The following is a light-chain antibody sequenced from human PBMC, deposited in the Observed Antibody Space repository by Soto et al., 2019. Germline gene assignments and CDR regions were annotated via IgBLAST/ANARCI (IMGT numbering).Light chain of an antibody. J-gene: IGKJ1*01. CDR1: QSLLHSNGYNY. CDR2: LGS. V-gene: IGKV2-28*01. Sequence: DTVMTQSPLSLPVTPGEPASISCRSSQSLLHSNGYNYLDWYLQKPGQSPQLLIYLGSSRASGGPGRFSGNVSGTDFTLRIRRVEGEDVGFYYCMRTLHTPRTFGQGTNVAI. CDR3: MRTLHTPRT.